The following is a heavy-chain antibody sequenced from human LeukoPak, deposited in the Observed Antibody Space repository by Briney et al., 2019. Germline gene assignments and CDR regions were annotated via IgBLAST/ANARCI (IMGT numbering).Heavy chain of an antibody. D-gene: IGHD3-10*01. CDR1: GFIFSSYA. Sequence: PGGSLRFSCAASGFIFSSYAMHWVRQAPGKGLEWVAVISYDGSNKYYADSVKGRFTISRDNSKNKLYLQMNSLRGEDTAVYYCARSYYGSGSYIGYWGQGTLVTVSS. J-gene: IGHJ4*02. CDR3: ARSYYGSGSYIGY. CDR2: ISYDGSNK. V-gene: IGHV3-30*04.